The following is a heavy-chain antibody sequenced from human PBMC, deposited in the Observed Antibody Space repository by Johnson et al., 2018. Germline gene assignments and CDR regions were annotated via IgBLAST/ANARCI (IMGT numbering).Heavy chain of an antibody. J-gene: IGHJ6*02. D-gene: IGHD4-17*01. CDR2: ISGSGGST. Sequence: QLVESGGGLVQPGGSLRLSCAASGFTFSSYAMSWVRQAPGKGLEWASAISGSGGSTYDADSVKGRFTIPRDNSKKTLYLQMNSLRAEDTAVYYCAKVMTTVTTGRGWYYYYGMDVWGQGTTVTVSS. V-gene: IGHV3-23*04. CDR3: AKVMTTVTTGRGWYYYYGMDV. CDR1: GFTFSSYA.